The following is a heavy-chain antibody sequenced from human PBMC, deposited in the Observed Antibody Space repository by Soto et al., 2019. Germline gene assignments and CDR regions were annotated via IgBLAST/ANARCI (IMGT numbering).Heavy chain of an antibody. Sequence: QVQLVESGGGVVQPGTSLRLSCVGSGFTFRSYVIHWVRQAPGKGLEWVALTSYDGSNNFYGDSVKGRFTISRDNSRNTVELQMDSLRLVDTSLYYCARWGTTGGLDVGGQGTLVSVSS. CDR1: GFTFRSYV. CDR3: ARWGTTGGLDV. J-gene: IGHJ4*02. CDR2: TSYDGSNN. D-gene: IGHD3-16*01. V-gene: IGHV3-33*05.